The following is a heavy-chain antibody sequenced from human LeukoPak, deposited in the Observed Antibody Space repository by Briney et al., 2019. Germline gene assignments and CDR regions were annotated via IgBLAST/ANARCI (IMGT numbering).Heavy chain of an antibody. CDR2: IIPIFGTA. J-gene: IGHJ4*02. Sequence: GSSVKVSCKASGGTFSSYAISWVRQAPGQGLEWMGGIIPIFGTANYAQKFQGRVTITADESTSTAYMDLRSLRSDDTAVYYCARDYGSGSLRLDYWGQGTLVTVSS. D-gene: IGHD3-10*01. CDR3: ARDYGSGSLRLDY. V-gene: IGHV1-69*01. CDR1: GGTFSSYA.